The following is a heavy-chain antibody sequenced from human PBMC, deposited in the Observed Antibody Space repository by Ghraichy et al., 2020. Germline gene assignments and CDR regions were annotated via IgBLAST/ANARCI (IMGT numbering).Heavy chain of an antibody. CDR3: VRLGLGHYMDV. Sequence: SETLSLTCNVPGDSMKTYYGSWIRQSQGKGLEWLGYNFYYASAKYNPSLEGRATISIDTSKNQFSLRLSSVTAADTAVYYCVRLGLGHYMDVWGKGTTVIVS. J-gene: IGHJ6*03. V-gene: IGHV4-59*08. CDR2: NFYYASA. CDR1: GDSMKTYY. D-gene: IGHD5/OR15-5a*01.